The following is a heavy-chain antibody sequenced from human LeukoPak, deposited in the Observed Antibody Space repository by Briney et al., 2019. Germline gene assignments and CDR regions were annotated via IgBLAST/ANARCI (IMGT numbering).Heavy chain of an antibody. CDR3: ARGGEGYPLPHYFDY. D-gene: IGHD5-18*01. CDR1: NDSISNYY. V-gene: IGHV4-59*01. Sequence: SETLSLTCTVSNDSISNYYWNWIRQPPGKGLEWIGYIYYGGSTNYNPSLKSRVTISVDTSKNQFSLKLSSVTAADTAVYYCARGGEGYPLPHYFDYWGPGTLVTVSS. CDR2: IYYGGST. J-gene: IGHJ4*02.